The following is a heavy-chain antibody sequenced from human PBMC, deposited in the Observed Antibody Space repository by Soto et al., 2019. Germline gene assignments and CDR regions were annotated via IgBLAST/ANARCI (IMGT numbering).Heavy chain of an antibody. CDR2: IIPIYGTA. J-gene: IGHJ4*02. D-gene: IGHD3-22*01. CDR1: GGTFSSYA. V-gene: IGHV1-69*01. Sequence: QVQLVQSGAEVKKPGSSVKVSCKASGGTFSSYAISLVRQAPGQGLEWMGGIIPIYGTANYAQKFQDRVTITADESTTTAHMELSSLRSEDTAVYYCARGGISSGYYDDWGQGTLVTVSS. CDR3: ARGGISSGYYDD.